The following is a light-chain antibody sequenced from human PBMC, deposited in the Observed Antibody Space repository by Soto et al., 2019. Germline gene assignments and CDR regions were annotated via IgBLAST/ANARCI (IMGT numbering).Light chain of an antibody. J-gene: IGLJ1*01. CDR2: EGS. Sequence: QSVLTQPASVSGSPGQSITISCTGTSSDVGSSNLVSWYQQDPGKAPKLIIYEGSRRPSGVSGRFSGSKSGNTASLTISGLQAEDEADYYCCSFAGSSTFYVFGTGTQLTVL. CDR3: CSFAGSSTFYV. CDR1: SSDVGSSNL. V-gene: IGLV2-23*01.